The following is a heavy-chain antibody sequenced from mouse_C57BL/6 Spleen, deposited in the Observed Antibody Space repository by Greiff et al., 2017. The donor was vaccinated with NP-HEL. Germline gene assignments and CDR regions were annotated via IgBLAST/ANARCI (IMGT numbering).Heavy chain of an antibody. CDR1: GYSFTGYY. Sequence: EVQLQQSGPELVKPGASVKISCKASGYSFTGYYMNWVKQSPEKSLEWIGEINPSTGGTTYNEKFKAKATLTADKSSSTAYMQLKSLTSEESAVYYCAGSPMIYCDCDGGFAYWGQGTLVTVSA. V-gene: IGHV1-42*01. D-gene: IGHD2-4*01. CDR3: AGSPMIYCDCDGGFAY. CDR2: INPSTGGT. J-gene: IGHJ3*01.